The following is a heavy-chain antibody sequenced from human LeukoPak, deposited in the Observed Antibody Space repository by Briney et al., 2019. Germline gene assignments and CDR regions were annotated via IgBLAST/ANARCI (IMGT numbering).Heavy chain of an antibody. CDR3: ARVGRGYCSSTSCVAWFDP. V-gene: IGHV4-39*07. Sequence: SETLSLTCTVSGGSISSSSYYWGWIRQPPGKGLEWIGSIYYSGSTYYNPSLKSRVTISVDTSKNQFSLKLSSVTAADTAVYYCARVGRGYCSSTSCVAWFDPWGQGTLVTVSS. J-gene: IGHJ5*02. D-gene: IGHD2-2*01. CDR2: IYYSGST. CDR1: GGSISSSSYY.